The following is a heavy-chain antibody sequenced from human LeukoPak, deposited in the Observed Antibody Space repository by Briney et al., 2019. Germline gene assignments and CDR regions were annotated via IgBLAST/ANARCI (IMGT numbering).Heavy chain of an antibody. Sequence: SETLSLTCTVSGYSISSGYYWGWIRQPPGKGLEWIGSIYHSGSTYYNPSLKSRVTISVDTSKNQFSLKLSSVTAADTAVYYCAKVFWSGSWFDPWGQGTLVTVSS. D-gene: IGHD3-3*01. V-gene: IGHV4-38-2*02. CDR1: GYSISSGYY. J-gene: IGHJ5*02. CDR3: AKVFWSGSWFDP. CDR2: IYHSGST.